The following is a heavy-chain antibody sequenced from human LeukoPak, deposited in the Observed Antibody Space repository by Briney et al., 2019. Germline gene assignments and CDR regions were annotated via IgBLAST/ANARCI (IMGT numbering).Heavy chain of an antibody. CDR3: AKGDSS. D-gene: IGHD3-22*01. V-gene: IGHV3-48*04. CDR2: ISSSSSTI. J-gene: IGHJ4*02. Sequence: QSGGSLRLSCAASGFTFSSYSMNWVRQAPGKGLEWVSYISSSSSTIYYADSVKGRFTISRDNAKNSLYLQMNSLKPEDTAVYYCAKGDSSWGQGTLVTVSS. CDR1: GFTFSSYS.